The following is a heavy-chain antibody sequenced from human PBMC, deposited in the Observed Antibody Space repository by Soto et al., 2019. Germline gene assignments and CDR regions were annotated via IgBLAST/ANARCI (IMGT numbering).Heavy chain of an antibody. D-gene: IGHD2-21*02. J-gene: IGHJ4*02. CDR2: IKPDGSAT. CDR1: VFTFGSYW. Sequence: EVQLVESGGGLVQPGGSLRLSCAVSVFTFGSYWMNWVRLIPGKGLEWVAYIKPDGSATYYVDSVKGRFTISRDNAKNSLYLQMNSLRVEDTSVYYCARAGYCGPGCYYYFDYWCQGTLVTVSS. CDR3: ARAGYCGPGCYYYFDY. V-gene: IGHV3-7*01.